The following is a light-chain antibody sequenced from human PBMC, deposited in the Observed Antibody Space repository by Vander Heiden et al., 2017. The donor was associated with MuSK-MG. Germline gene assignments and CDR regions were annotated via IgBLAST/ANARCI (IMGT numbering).Light chain of an antibody. CDR1: SSHIGGNT. CDR2: IND. CDR3: AAWDDSLNGVV. Sequence: QSVLTQPPSASGTPGQRVPISCSGSSSHIGGNTINWYHQLPGTAPKLLIYINDQRPSGVPDRISGSKSGTSASLATSGLQSEEEADYYCAAWDDSLNGVVFGGGTKLTVL. J-gene: IGLJ2*01. V-gene: IGLV1-44*01.